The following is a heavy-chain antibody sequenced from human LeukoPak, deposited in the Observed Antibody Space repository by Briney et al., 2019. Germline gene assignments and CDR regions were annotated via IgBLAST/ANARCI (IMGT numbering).Heavy chain of an antibody. D-gene: IGHD3-10*01. CDR1: GFIFSDYY. Sequence: GGSLRLSCAASGFIFSDYYMSWIRQAPGKGLEWVSYISSSGSTKYYADSVKGRFTISRDNAKNSYLQMNSPRAEDTAVYYCARDGHAYGRGSPHYWGQGTLVTVSS. V-gene: IGHV3-11*01. CDR2: ISSSGSTK. CDR3: ARDGHAYGRGSPHY. J-gene: IGHJ4*02.